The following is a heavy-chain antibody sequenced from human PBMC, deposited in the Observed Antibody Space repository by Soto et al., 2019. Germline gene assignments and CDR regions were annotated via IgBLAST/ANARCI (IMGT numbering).Heavy chain of an antibody. CDR2: IYSGGST. CDR3: ASCTVTTSPYYYGMDV. V-gene: IGHV3-53*01. CDR1: GFTVSSNY. D-gene: IGHD4-17*01. J-gene: IGHJ6*02. Sequence: GGSLRLSCAASGFTVSSNYMSWVRQAPGKGLEWVSVIYSGGSTYYADSVKGRFTISRDNSKNTLYLQMNSLRAEDTAVYYCASCTVTTSPYYYGMDVWGQGTTVTVSS.